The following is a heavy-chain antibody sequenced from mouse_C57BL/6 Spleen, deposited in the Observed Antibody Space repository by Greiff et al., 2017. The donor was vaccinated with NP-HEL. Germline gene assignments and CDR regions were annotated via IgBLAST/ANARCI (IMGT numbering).Heavy chain of an antibody. CDR3: ARDGRPWYFDV. Sequence: EVQGVESGGGLVKPGGSLKLSCAASGFTFSSYAMSWVRQTPEKRLEWVATISDGGSYTYYPDNVKGRFTISRDNAKNNLYLQMSHLKSEDTAMYYCARDGRPWYFDVWGTGTTVTVSS. CDR2: ISDGGSYT. CDR1: GFTFSSYA. D-gene: IGHD4-1*01. V-gene: IGHV5-4*01. J-gene: IGHJ1*03.